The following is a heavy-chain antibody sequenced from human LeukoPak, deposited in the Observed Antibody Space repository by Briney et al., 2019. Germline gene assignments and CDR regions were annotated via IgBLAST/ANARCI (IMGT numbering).Heavy chain of an antibody. Sequence: ASVKVSCKTSAYTFTGNYIHWVRQGPGKGLEWMGGINPDRGGTKYAQKFQGRVAMTRDTAISTDYMELSRLTSDDTAVYYCVREGGSYNLFVWGQGTLVTVSS. CDR2: INPDRGGT. V-gene: IGHV1-2*02. CDR1: AYTFTGNY. J-gene: IGHJ4*02. D-gene: IGHD1-26*01. CDR3: VREGGSYNLFV.